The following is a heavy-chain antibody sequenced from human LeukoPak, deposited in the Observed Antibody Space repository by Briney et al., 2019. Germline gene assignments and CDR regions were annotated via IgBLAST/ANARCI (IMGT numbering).Heavy chain of an antibody. J-gene: IGHJ4*02. CDR3: ARDREPFWSGPYYFDY. CDR1: GFTFTSYE. V-gene: IGHV3-20*04. Sequence: GGSLRLSCAASGFTFTSYEMNWVRQAPGKGLEWVSGINWNGGSKGYADSVKGRFTISRDNAKNSLYLQMNSLRAEDTALYYCARDREPFWSGPYYFDYWGQGTLVTVSS. CDR2: INWNGGSK. D-gene: IGHD3-3*01.